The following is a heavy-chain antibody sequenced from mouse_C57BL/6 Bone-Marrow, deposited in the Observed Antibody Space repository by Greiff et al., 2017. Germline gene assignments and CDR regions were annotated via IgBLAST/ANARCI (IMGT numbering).Heavy chain of an antibody. CDR1: GYTFTSYG. V-gene: IGHV1-81*01. J-gene: IGHJ4*01. CDR3: ARWAVVDYYAMDY. Sequence: LEESGAELARPGASVKLSCKASGYTFTSYGISWVKQRTGQGLEWIGEIYPRSGNTYYNEKFKGKATLTADKSSSTAYLELRSLTSEDSAVYFCARWAVVDYYAMDYWGQGTSVTVSS. D-gene: IGHD1-1*01. CDR2: IYPRSGNT.